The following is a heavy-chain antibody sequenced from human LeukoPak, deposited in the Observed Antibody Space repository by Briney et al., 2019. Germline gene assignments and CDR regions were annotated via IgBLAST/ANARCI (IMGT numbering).Heavy chain of an antibody. D-gene: IGHD3-22*01. J-gene: IGHJ4*02. CDR3: AKDLDYYDSSGFDY. CDR2: ISGSGGST. V-gene: IGHV3-23*01. Sequence: GGSLRLSCAASGFTFSSYAMSWVRQAPGKGLEWVSAISGSGGSTNYADSVKGRFTISRDNSKNTLYLQMNSLRAEDTAVYYCAKDLDYYDSSGFDYWGQGTLVTVSS. CDR1: GFTFSSYA.